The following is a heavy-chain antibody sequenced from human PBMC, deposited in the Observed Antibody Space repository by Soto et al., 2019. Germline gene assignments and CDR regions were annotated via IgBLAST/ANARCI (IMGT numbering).Heavy chain of an antibody. CDR1: GFTFSSYS. CDR2: ISSSSSTI. Sequence: GGSLGLSCAAYGFTFSSYSMNWVRQAPGKGLEWVSYISSSSSTIYYADSVKGRFTISRDNAKNSLYLQMNSLRDEDTAVYYCARVVGYQQLWLGYWGQGTLVTVSS. D-gene: IGHD5-18*01. J-gene: IGHJ4*02. V-gene: IGHV3-48*02. CDR3: ARVVGYQQLWLGY.